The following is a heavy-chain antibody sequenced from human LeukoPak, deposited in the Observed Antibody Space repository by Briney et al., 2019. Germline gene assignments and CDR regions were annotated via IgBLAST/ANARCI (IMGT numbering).Heavy chain of an antibody. J-gene: IGHJ5*02. CDR2: FDSEDGET. Sequence: ASVKVSCKVSGYTLTELSMHWVRQAPGKGLEWMGGFDSEDGETIYAQKFQGRVTMTEDTSTDTAYMELSSLRSEDTAVYYCATGPQGGAWVNYGGYWFDPWGQGTLVTVSS. CDR3: ATGPQGGAWVNYGGYWFDP. CDR1: GYTLTELS. V-gene: IGHV1-24*01. D-gene: IGHD4-23*01.